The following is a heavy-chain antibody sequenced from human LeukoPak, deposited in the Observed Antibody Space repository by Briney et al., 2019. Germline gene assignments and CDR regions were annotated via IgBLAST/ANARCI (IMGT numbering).Heavy chain of an antibody. CDR3: ALGFHDVWEL. CDR1: SGSIASTTW. Sequence: SETLSLTCAVSSGSIASTTWWSWVRQPPGKGLEWIGEINHSGNTYYSPSLKSRVTISVDTSDNRFSLTLTSVTAADTAVYYCALGFHDVWELWGQGTLVTVSS. D-gene: IGHD1-26*01. V-gene: IGHV4-4*02. J-gene: IGHJ1*01. CDR2: INHSGNT.